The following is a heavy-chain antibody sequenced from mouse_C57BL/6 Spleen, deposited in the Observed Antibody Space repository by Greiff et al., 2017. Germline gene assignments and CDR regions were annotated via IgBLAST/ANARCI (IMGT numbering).Heavy chain of an antibody. D-gene: IGHD1-1*01. V-gene: IGHV1-39*01. CDR3: GRGEGFSYYGSSWAY. CDR1: GYSFTDYN. J-gene: IGHJ3*01. CDR2: INPNYGTT. Sequence: EVQLQQSGPELVKPGASVKISCKASGYSFTDYNMNWVKQSTGKSLEWIGVINPNYGTTSYNQKFKGKATLTVDQSSSTAYMQLNSLTSEDSAVYYCGRGEGFSYYGSSWAYWGQGTLVTVSA.